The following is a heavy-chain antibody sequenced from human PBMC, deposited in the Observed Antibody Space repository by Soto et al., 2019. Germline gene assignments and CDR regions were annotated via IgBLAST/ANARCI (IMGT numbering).Heavy chain of an antibody. V-gene: IGHV3-23*01. D-gene: IGHD6-13*01. CDR3: GKESSSWYEYWFDP. CDR1: GFTFSSYA. Sequence: EVQLLESGGGLVQPGGSLTLSCAASGFTFSSYAMSWVRQAPGKGLEWVSAISGRGGSTYYADSVKGRFTISRDNSKNTLYLQMNSLRAEDTAVYYCGKESSSWYEYWFDPWGQGTLVTVSS. J-gene: IGHJ5*02. CDR2: ISGRGGST.